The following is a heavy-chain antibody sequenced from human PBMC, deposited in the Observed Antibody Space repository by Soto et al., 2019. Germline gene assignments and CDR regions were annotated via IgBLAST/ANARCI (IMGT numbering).Heavy chain of an antibody. V-gene: IGHV3-30*18. CDR3: AKDVVVRATTGLGDYYYYYGMDV. CDR1: GFTFSSYG. J-gene: IGHJ6*02. D-gene: IGHD1-26*01. Sequence: QVQLVESGGGVVQPGRSLRLSCAASGFTFSSYGMHWVRQAPGKGLEWVAVISNDGSNKYYADSVKGRFTNSRDNSKNTLYLQMNSLRAEDTAVYYCAKDVVVRATTGLGDYYYYYGMDVWGQGTTVTVSS. CDR2: ISNDGSNK.